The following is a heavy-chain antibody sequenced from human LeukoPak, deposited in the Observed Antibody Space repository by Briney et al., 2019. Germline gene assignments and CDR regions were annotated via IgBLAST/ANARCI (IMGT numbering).Heavy chain of an antibody. CDR2: ISSSGRLL. D-gene: IGHD1-1*01. CDR3: ARDPGTTSDS. Sequence: SGGSLRLSCAASGFSVSDYDMSWIRQTPGKGLEWISYISSSGRLLKHLDSVKGRFTMSRDNAKNSLYLQMTSLRADDTAVYYCARDPGTTSDSWGQGTLVTVSS. J-gene: IGHJ5*02. CDR1: GFSVSDYD. V-gene: IGHV3-11*04.